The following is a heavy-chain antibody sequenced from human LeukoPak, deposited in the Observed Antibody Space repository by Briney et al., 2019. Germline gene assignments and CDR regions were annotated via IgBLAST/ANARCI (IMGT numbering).Heavy chain of an antibody. J-gene: IGHJ4*02. CDR3: ARQAGNSWFFDY. Sequence: PSDTLTLTCTVSGGSISTFYWKWIRQPAGQGLEWIGHIYSSGSANYNPSLKSRGTMSVDTSKNQFSLRLTSVAAADTAVYYCARQAGNSWFFDYWGQGILVTVSS. V-gene: IGHV4-4*07. CDR2: IYSSGSA. D-gene: IGHD6-13*01. CDR1: GGSISTFY.